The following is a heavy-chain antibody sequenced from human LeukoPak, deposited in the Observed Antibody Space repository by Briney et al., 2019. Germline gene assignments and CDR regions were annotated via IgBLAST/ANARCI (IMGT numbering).Heavy chain of an antibody. CDR1: GGTFSSYG. J-gene: IGHJ6*02. CDR2: IIPILGIA. CDR3: ARDDYYGMDV. Sequence: GSSVKVSCKASGGTFSSYGISWVRQAPGQGLEWMGRIIPILGIANYVQKFQGRVTITADKSTNTAYMELSSLRSEDTAVYYCARDDYYGMDVWGQGTTVTVSS. V-gene: IGHV1-69*04.